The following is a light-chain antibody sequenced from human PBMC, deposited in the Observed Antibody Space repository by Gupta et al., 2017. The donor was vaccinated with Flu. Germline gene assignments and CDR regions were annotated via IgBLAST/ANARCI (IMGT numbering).Light chain of an antibody. Sequence: QSALTQPDSVSGSPGQSITISCTGSRSDIGDDDYVSWYQQHPGKAPKLIICQVSNRRSWGSTRFSGSNSGNTAALTIPGLQTEDEADYYCSSYSSSTTIHVLFGGGTKLTVL. J-gene: IGLJ2*01. CDR2: QVS. CDR1: RSDIGDDDY. V-gene: IGLV2-14*01. CDR3: SSYSSSTTIHVL.